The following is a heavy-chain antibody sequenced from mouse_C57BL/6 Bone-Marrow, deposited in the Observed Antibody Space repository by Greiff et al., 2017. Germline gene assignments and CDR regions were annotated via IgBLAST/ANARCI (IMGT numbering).Heavy chain of an antibody. D-gene: IGHD1-1*02. J-gene: IGHJ2*01. CDR2: ISGGGGNT. CDR3: ARHGGGNY. V-gene: IGHV5-9*01. Sequence: EVQLVESGGGLVKPGGSLKLSCAASGFTFSSYTMSWVHQTPEKRLEWVATISGGGGNTYYPDSVKGRFTISRDNAKNTLYLQMSSLRSEDTALYYCARHGGGNYWGQGTTLTVSS. CDR1: GFTFSSYT.